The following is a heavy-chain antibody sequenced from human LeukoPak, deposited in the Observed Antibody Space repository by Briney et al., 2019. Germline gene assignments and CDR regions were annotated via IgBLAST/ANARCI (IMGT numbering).Heavy chain of an antibody. CDR2: ISSSGSTT. D-gene: IGHD5-12*01. CDR1: GFNFKNYE. V-gene: IGHV3-48*03. J-gene: IGHJ4*01. CDR3: ARDRGWDGYGYAFLDH. Sequence: GGSLRLSCTVSGFNFKNYEMKWVRQAPGKGLEWIAYISSSGSTTKYADSVKGRFTMSRDNAKNAVYMEMNSLRVEDTAVYYCARDRGWDGYGYAFLDHWGHGTLVTVSS.